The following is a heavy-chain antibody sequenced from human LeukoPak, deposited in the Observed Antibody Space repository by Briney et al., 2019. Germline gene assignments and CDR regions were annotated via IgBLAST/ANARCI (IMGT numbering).Heavy chain of an antibody. CDR3: ARDPSRSSMDYYYGMDV. V-gene: IGHV3-74*01. CDR1: GFTFSSYW. J-gene: IGHJ6*02. Sequence: GGSLRLSCAASGFTFSSYWRHWFRQPPARGVVWVSRINNDGRSTSYAASVKGRFTISIDNAKNKLSLKMNSLRAEDTAVYYCARDPSRSSMDYYYGMDVWGQGTTVTVSS. D-gene: IGHD6-6*01. CDR2: INNDGRST.